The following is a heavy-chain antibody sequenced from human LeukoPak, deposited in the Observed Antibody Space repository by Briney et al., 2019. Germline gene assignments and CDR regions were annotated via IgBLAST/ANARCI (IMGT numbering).Heavy chain of an antibody. Sequence: PGGSLRLSCAASGLTFDDYAMHWVRQAPGKGLEWVSGISWNSGSIGYAASVKGRFTISTDHAKNSLYLQMNSLRAEDTALYYCAKGFSYDFWSGYLGYWGQGTLVTVSS. V-gene: IGHV3-9*01. CDR1: GLTFDDYA. D-gene: IGHD3-3*01. CDR2: ISWNSGSI. CDR3: AKGFSYDFWSGYLGY. J-gene: IGHJ4*02.